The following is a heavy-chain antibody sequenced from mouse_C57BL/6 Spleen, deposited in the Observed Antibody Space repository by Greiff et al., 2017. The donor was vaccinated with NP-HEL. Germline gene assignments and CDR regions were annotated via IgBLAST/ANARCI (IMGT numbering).Heavy chain of an antibody. J-gene: IGHJ2*01. CDR1: GFSFNTYA. Sequence: EVQLVESGGGLVQPKGSLKLSCAASGFSFNTYAMNWVRQAPGKGLEWVARIRSKSNNYATYYADSVKDRFTISRDDSESMLYLQMNNLKTEDTAMYYCVRQDYGLSFDYWGQGTTLTVSS. D-gene: IGHD1-1*01. V-gene: IGHV10-1*01. CDR2: IRSKSNNYAT. CDR3: VRQDYGLSFDY.